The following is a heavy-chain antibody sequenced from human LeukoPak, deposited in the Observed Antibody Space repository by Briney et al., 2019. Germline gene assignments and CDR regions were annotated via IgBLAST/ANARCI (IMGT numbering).Heavy chain of an antibody. V-gene: IGHV3-33*01. Sequence: GGSLRLSCAASGFTFSSYGMHWVRQAPGKGLEWVAVIWYDASNRYYADSVKGRFTISRDNSKNTLYLQMNSLRAEDTAVYYCAREVGGSAFDIWGQGTMVTVSS. D-gene: IGHD3-16*01. CDR3: AREVGGSAFDI. CDR2: IWYDASNR. CDR1: GFTFSSYG. J-gene: IGHJ3*02.